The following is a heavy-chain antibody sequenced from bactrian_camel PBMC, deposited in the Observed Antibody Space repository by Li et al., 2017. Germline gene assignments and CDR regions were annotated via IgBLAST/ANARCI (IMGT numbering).Heavy chain of an antibody. CDR1: VSPGGTNC. D-gene: IGHD3*01. CDR2: LATLADTT. Sequence: HVQLVESGGGSRQAGGSLRLSCTASVSPGGTNCMGWFRQYAGKEREGVAALATLADTTTYTDSVRGRFTISQDSAENTLYLQMNSLKPEDTAMYYCASVWKYELTAPPLAQSSYNLWGQDTQVTVS. J-gene: IGHJ4*01. V-gene: IGHV3S53*01. CDR3: ASVWKYELTAPPLAQSSYNL.